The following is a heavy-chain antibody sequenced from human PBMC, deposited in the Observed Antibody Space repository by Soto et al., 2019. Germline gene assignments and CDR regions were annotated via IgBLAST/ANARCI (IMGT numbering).Heavy chain of an antibody. CDR1: GGSISSYY. D-gene: IGHD5-12*01. CDR2: IYYSGST. Sequence: PSETLSLTCTVSGGSISSYYWSWIRQPPGKGLEWIGYIYYSGSTNYNPSLKSRVTISVDTSKNQFSLKLSSVTAADTAVYYCARQSGYDAPQNDYWGQGTLVTVSS. V-gene: IGHV4-59*08. J-gene: IGHJ4*02. CDR3: ARQSGYDAPQNDY.